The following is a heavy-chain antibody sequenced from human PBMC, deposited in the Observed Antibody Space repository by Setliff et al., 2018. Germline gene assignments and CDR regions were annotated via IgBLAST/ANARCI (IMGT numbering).Heavy chain of an antibody. CDR3: VKGSSDSRPYYFDY. D-gene: IGHD2-2*01. V-gene: IGHV3-23*01. J-gene: IGHJ4*02. CDR1: GFTFWSYA. Sequence: ETLSLSCAASGFTFWSYAMSWVRQAPGKGLEWISAITHSGWDTYHADSVKGRFTISRANSQNTLFLQMNSLRVEDTAVYFCVKGSSDSRPYYFDYWGQGMLVTVSS. CDR2: ITHSGWDT.